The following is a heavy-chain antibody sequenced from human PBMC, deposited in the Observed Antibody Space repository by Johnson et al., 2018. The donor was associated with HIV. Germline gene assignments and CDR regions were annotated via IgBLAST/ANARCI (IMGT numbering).Heavy chain of an antibody. D-gene: IGHD3-22*01. CDR1: GFTFDDYA. J-gene: IGHJ3*02. CDR2: ISWNSGSI. CDR3: AKSPRRYDSSGPHAFDI. V-gene: IGHV3-9*01. Sequence: VQLVESGGGLVQPGRSLRLSCAASGFTFDDYAMHWVRPAPGKGLEWVSGISWNSGSIGYADSVKGRFTISRDNAKNSLYLQMNSLRAEDTAIYYCAKSPRRYDSSGPHAFDIWGQGTMVTVSS.